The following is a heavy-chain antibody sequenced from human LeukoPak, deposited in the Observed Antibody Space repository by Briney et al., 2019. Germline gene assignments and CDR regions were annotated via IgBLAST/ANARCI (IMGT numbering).Heavy chain of an antibody. D-gene: IGHD3-9*01. J-gene: IGHJ4*02. V-gene: IGHV1-2*02. CDR2: INPNSGGT. CDR1: GYTFTGYY. Sequence: ASVKVSCKASGYTFTGYYMHWVRQAPGQGLEWMGWINPNSGGTNYAQKFQGRVTITADKSTSTAYMELSSLRSEDTAVYYCAREHDILTGYLFDWGQGTLVTVSS. CDR3: AREHDILTGYLFD.